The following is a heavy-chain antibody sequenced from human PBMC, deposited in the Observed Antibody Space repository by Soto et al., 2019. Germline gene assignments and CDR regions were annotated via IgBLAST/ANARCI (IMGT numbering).Heavy chain of an antibody. D-gene: IGHD1-26*01. V-gene: IGHV4-31*03. CDR3: AGEGGIVGATAADY. J-gene: IGHJ4*02. CDR1: GGSISSGGYY. CDR2: IYYSGST. Sequence: QVQLQESGPGLVKPSQTLSLTCTVSGGSISSGGYYWSWIRQHPGKGLEWIGYIYYSGSTCYNPSRKSRVTIAVDTSKNQFSQKLSSVAAADAAVYYCAGEGGIVGATAADYWGQGPRVTVSS.